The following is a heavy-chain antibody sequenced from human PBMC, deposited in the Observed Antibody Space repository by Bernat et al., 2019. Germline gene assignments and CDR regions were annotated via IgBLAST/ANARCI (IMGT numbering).Heavy chain of an antibody. J-gene: IGHJ6*02. V-gene: IGHV1-69*12. Sequence: QVQLVQSGAEVKKPGSSVKVSCKASGGTFSSYAISWVRQAPGQGLEWMGGIIPIFGTANYAQKFQGRVTITADESTSAAYMELSSLGSEDTAVYYCAIKDCSGGSCYSPNFLSYYYGMDVWGQGTTVTVSS. CDR3: AIKDCSGGSCYSPNFLSYYYGMDV. D-gene: IGHD2-15*01. CDR1: GGTFSSYA. CDR2: IIPIFGTA.